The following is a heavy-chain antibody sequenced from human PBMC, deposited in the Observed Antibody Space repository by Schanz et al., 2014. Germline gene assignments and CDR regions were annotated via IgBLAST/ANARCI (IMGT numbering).Heavy chain of an antibody. V-gene: IGHV3-30-3*01. D-gene: IGHD2-15*01. CDR2: ISYDGSNK. J-gene: IGHJ4*02. CDR3: ARDRGYCSGGSCLTFDY. Sequence: VQLVESGGGLVQPGGSLRLSCAASGFTFSSYAMSWVRQAPGKGLEWVAVISYDGSNKYYADSVKGRFTISRDNSKNTLYLQMNTLRAEDTAVYYCARDRGYCSGGSCLTFDYWGQGTLVDVSS. CDR1: GFTFSSYA.